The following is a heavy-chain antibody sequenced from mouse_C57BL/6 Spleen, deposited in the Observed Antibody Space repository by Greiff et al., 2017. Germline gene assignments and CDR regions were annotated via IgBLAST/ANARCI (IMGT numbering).Heavy chain of an antibody. J-gene: IGHJ4*01. CDR3: AREGREYYAMDY. Sequence: QVQLQQPGAELVRPGTSVKLSCKASGYTFTSYWMHWVKQRPGQGLEWIGVIDPSDSYTNYNQKFKGKATLTVDTSSSTAYMQLSSLTSEDSAVYYCAREGREYYAMDYWGQGTSVTVSS. CDR1: GYTFTSYW. CDR2: IDPSDSYT. V-gene: IGHV1-59*01.